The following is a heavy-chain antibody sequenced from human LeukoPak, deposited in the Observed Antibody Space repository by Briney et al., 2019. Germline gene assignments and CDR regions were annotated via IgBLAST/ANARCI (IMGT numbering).Heavy chain of an antibody. J-gene: IGHJ3*02. CDR2: ISTSSYT. CDR3: ARVGRMRIAVAGARAFDI. Sequence: PGGSLRLSCAASGFTFSDYYMSWIRQAPGKGLEGVAYISTSSYTNYADSVKGRFTISRDNAKNSLYLQMNSLRAEDTAVYYCARVGRMRIAVAGARAFDIWGQGTMVTVSS. V-gene: IGHV3-11*06. D-gene: IGHD6-19*01. CDR1: GFTFSDYY.